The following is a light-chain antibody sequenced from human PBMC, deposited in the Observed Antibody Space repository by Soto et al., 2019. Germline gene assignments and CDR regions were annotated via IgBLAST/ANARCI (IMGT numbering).Light chain of an antibody. V-gene: IGLV2-14*01. CDR3: SSYTSSSTVV. J-gene: IGLJ2*01. CDR2: DVS. Sequence: QSALTQPASVSGSPGQSITISCTGTSSDVGGYNYVSRYQQHPGKAPKLMIYDVSNRPSGVSNRFSGSKSGNTASLTISGLQAEDEADYYCSSYTSSSTVVFGGGTKLTVL. CDR1: SSDVGGYNY.